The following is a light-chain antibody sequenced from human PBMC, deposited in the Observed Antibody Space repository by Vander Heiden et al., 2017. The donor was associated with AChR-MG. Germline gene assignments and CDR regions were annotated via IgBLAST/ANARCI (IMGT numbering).Light chain of an antibody. V-gene: IGKV2-30*01. CDR1: QSLVYSYGNTY. CDR3: MQGTHWPPIT. Sequence: DVEMTQSPLSLPVTLGQPASISCRSSQSLVYSYGNTYLNWFQQRPGQYPRRLIYKVANRDPGVPDRCSGSGSGTDVTLKISRVEAEDVGVYYCMQGTHWPPITFGQGTRLEIK. J-gene: IGKJ5*01. CDR2: KVA.